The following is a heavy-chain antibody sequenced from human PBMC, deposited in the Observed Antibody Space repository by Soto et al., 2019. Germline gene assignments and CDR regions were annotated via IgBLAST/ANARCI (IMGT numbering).Heavy chain of an antibody. D-gene: IGHD4-4*01. CDR1: EYTFTSYT. CDR3: ARELQELYYFDY. Sequence: QVQVLQSGAEVKKPGASVKFSCKASEYTFTSYTMHWVRQAPGQRLEWMGWINGGNGNTKYSQKFQGRVTITRDTSASTAYMELSSLRSDDTAVYYCARELQELYYFDYWGQGTLVTVSS. J-gene: IGHJ4*02. CDR2: INGGNGNT. V-gene: IGHV1-3*01.